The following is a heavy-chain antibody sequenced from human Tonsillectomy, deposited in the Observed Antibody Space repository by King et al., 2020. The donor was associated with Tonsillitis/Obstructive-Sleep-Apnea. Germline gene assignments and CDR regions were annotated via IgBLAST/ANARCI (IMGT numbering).Heavy chain of an antibody. D-gene: IGHD2-2*02. CDR1: EFTFGNYA. J-gene: IGHJ3*02. CDR3: ARRREYCSSTSCYTLGAFDI. V-gene: IGHV3-23*04. Sequence: DVQLVESGGGLVQPGGSLRLSCAASEFTFGNYAMSWVRQAPGRGLEWVSGISASGGTTYYADSVKGRFTISRDNSRNTLYLEMNSVRADDTAVYYCARRREYCSSTSCYTLGAFDIGGQGTRVTVSS. CDR2: ISASGGTT.